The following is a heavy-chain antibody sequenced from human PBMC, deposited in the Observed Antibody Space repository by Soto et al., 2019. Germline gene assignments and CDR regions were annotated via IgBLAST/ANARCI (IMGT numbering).Heavy chain of an antibody. Sequence: QVQLVESGGGVVQPGRSLRLSCAASGFTFSSYGMHWVRQAPGKGLEWVAVISYDGSNKYYADSVKGRFTISRDNSKNTLYLQMNSLRAEDTAVYYCAKDPHIRFLEWLPRFDPWGQGTLVTVSS. V-gene: IGHV3-30*18. CDR2: ISYDGSNK. J-gene: IGHJ5*02. D-gene: IGHD3-3*01. CDR1: GFTFSSYG. CDR3: AKDPHIRFLEWLPRFDP.